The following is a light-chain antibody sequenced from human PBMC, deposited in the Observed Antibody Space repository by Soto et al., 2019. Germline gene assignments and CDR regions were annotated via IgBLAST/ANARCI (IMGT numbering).Light chain of an antibody. J-gene: IGKJ1*01. V-gene: IGKV1-8*01. CDR2: AAS. CDR3: QQYYSYPRT. CDR1: QGISSY. Sequence: AIRMTQSPSSLSASTGDRVTITCRASQGISSYLAWYQQKPGKAPKLLIYAASTLQSGVPSRFSGSGSGTDFTLTIICLQSEDCATYYCQQYYSYPRTVGQGPKVEIK.